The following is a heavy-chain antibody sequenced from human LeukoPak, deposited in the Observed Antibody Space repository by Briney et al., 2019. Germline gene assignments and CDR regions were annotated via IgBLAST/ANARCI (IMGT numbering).Heavy chain of an antibody. V-gene: IGHV4-61*01. Sequence: PSETLSLTCTVSGYSISSGYYWGWIRQPPGKGLEWIGYIYYSGSTNYNPSLKSRVTISVDTSKNQFSLKLSSVTAADTAVYYCARRVGATVNWFDPWGQGTLVTVSS. CDR2: IYYSGST. CDR1: GYSISSGYY. D-gene: IGHD1-26*01. CDR3: ARRVGATVNWFDP. J-gene: IGHJ5*02.